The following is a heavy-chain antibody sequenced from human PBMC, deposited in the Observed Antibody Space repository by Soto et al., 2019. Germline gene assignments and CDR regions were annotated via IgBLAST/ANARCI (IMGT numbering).Heavy chain of an antibody. CDR2: SNHSGST. Sequence: QVQLQQWGAGLLKPSETLSLTCAVYGGSFSGYYWSWIRQPPGKGLEWIGESNHSGSTNYNPSLTSRVTISVNTPKTPVSLKLSSVTAADTAVYYCARGGIVVVPAAMRSWAYWGQGTLVTVSS. D-gene: IGHD2-2*01. CDR3: ARGGIVVVPAAMRSWAY. V-gene: IGHV4-34*01. CDR1: GGSFSGYY. J-gene: IGHJ4*02.